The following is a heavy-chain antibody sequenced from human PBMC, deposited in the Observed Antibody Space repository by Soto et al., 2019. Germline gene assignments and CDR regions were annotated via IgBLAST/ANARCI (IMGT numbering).Heavy chain of an antibody. CDR2: IWYDGTNK. J-gene: IGHJ6*02. D-gene: IGHD3-16*01. Sequence: GGFLRLSCEASGFIFSNYGMHWVRQAPGKGLEWVAVIWYDGTNKYYADSLKGRFTISRDNSKNTLYLQMDSLRAEDTALYYCARGGIHFYGMDVWGQGTTVTVSS. V-gene: IGHV3-33*01. CDR1: GFIFSNYG. CDR3: ARGGIHFYGMDV.